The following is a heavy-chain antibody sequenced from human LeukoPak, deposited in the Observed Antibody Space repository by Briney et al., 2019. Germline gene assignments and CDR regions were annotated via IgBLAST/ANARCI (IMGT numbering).Heavy chain of an antibody. CDR3: AKDSCSSTSCYFDY. Sequence: PGGSLRLSCAASGFTFSSYAMSWVRQAPGKGLEWVSAISCIGGSTYYADSVKGRFPISRDNSKNTLYLQMNSLRAEDTAVYYCAKDSCSSTSCYFDYWGQGTLVTVSS. CDR2: ISCIGGST. V-gene: IGHV3-23*01. D-gene: IGHD2-2*01. J-gene: IGHJ4*02. CDR1: GFTFSSYA.